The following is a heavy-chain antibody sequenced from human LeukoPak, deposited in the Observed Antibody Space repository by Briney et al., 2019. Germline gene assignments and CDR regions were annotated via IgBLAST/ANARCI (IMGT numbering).Heavy chain of an antibody. Sequence: ASVKVSCKASGYTFTGYYMHWLRQAPGQGLEWMGWINPNSGGTNYAQKFQGRVTMTRDTSISTAYMELSRLRSDDTAVYYCAREVKGWLQSHFDYWGQGTLVTVSS. V-gene: IGHV1-2*02. J-gene: IGHJ4*02. CDR3: AREVKGWLQSHFDY. CDR2: INPNSGGT. CDR1: GYTFTGYY. D-gene: IGHD5-24*01.